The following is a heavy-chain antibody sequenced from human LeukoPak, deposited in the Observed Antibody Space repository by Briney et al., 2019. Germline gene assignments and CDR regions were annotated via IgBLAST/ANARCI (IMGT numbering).Heavy chain of an antibody. CDR2: IDQSGGYI. D-gene: IGHD3-22*01. J-gene: IGHJ4*02. CDR1: GLTFSNYA. V-gene: IGHV3-23*01. Sequence: TGGSLRLSCTASGLTFSNYAMSWVRQAPAKGLEWVAGIDQSGGYIHYADSVKGRFTISRDNSKSTLHLQMSSLRAEDTAVYYCAKETWYYDSSGYYTYWGQRTLVTVSS. CDR3: AKETWYYDSSGYYTY.